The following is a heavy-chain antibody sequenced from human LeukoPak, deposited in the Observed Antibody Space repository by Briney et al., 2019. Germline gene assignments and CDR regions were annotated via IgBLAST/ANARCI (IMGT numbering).Heavy chain of an antibody. V-gene: IGHV4-39*07. D-gene: IGHD5-12*01. CDR1: GGSISSSSYY. Sequence: SETLSLTCTVSGGSISSSSYYWGWIRQPPGKGLEWIGSIYYSGSTYYNPSLKSRVTISVDTSKNQFSLKLSSVTAADTAVYYCARRDGGYDSYYFDYWGQGTLVTVSS. CDR2: IYYSGST. J-gene: IGHJ4*02. CDR3: ARRDGGYDSYYFDY.